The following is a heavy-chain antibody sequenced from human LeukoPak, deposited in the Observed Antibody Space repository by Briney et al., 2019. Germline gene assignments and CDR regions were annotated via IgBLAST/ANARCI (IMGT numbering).Heavy chain of an antibody. D-gene: IGHD5-24*01. CDR3: ARDKGYTTYDY. CDR2: MNQDGTEK. CDR1: GIRFSSYW. Sequence: GGSLRLSCAPSGIRFSSYWMSWVRQAPGKGLERVATMNQDGTEKYYVDSVRGRFTISRDNARNSLYLQMNSLRAEDTALYYCARDKGYTTYDYWGQGTLVTVSS. V-gene: IGHV3-7*01. J-gene: IGHJ4*02.